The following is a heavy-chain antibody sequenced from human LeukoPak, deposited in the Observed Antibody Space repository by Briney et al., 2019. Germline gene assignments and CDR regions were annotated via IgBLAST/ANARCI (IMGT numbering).Heavy chain of an antibody. D-gene: IGHD6-19*01. Sequence: KTGGSLRLSCAASGFTFSSYGMNWVRQAPGKGLEWVSSISSSSSYIYYADSVKGRFTISRDNAKNSLYLQMNSLRAEDTAVYYCARAGPGAVAATDPVDYWGQGTLVTVSS. J-gene: IGHJ4*02. CDR1: GFTFSSYG. V-gene: IGHV3-21*01. CDR3: ARAGPGAVAATDPVDY. CDR2: ISSSSSYI.